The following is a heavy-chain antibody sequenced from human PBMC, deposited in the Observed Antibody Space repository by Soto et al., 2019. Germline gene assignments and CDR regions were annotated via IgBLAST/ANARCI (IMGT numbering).Heavy chain of an antibody. CDR3: AKVKAHYYYGMDV. Sequence: LRLSCAASGFTFSSFGMHWVRQAPGKGLEWVAFISYDGSKKYYADSVKGRFTISRDNSKNTLYVQVNSLRVEDTAVYYCAKVKAHYYYGMDVWGQGTTVTVSS. V-gene: IGHV3-30*18. J-gene: IGHJ6*02. CDR1: GFTFSSFG. CDR2: ISYDGSKK.